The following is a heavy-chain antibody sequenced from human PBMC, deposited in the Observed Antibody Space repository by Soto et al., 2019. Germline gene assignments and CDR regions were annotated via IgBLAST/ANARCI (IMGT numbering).Heavy chain of an antibody. CDR1: GFTFSGFW. J-gene: IGHJ5*02. V-gene: IGHV3-7*01. CDR2: IKQDGSEK. Sequence: VVPLRLPCAASGFTFSGFWMSWVRKATGKGLEWVANIKQDGSEKYYVDSVKGRFTISRDNAKNSLYLQMNSLRAEDTAVYYCARERPQSYYGSGSYSSNWFDPWGQGTLVTVSS. D-gene: IGHD3-10*01. CDR3: ARERPQSYYGSGSYSSNWFDP.